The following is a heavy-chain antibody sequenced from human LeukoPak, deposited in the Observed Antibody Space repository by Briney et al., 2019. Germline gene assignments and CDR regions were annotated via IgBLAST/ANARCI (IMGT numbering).Heavy chain of an antibody. Sequence: HSGGSLRLSCAASGFTFSSYAMHWVRQAPGKGLEWAAVISSDGNTKYYADSVEGRFTISGDNSNNTLYLQMNSLGADDTAIYYCARRRIVGSTDDVFDIWGQGTMVTLSS. CDR2: ISSDGNTK. D-gene: IGHD1-26*01. CDR1: GFTFSSYA. V-gene: IGHV3-30-3*01. CDR3: ARRRIVGSTDDVFDI. J-gene: IGHJ3*02.